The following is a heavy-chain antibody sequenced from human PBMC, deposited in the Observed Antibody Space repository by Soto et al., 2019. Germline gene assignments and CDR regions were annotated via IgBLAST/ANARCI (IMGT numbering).Heavy chain of an antibody. D-gene: IGHD1-26*01. CDR3: AKDLRPDGRYDLDY. CDR1: GCIYRTYA. J-gene: IGHJ4*02. Sequence: EVQLLESGGGLAQPGGSLRLSCAASGCIYRTYAMNWVRQAPGKGLEWVSVMVGDGSSSDYADSVRGRFTISRDNSKNTLYLQMNNLRAEDTAVYYCAKDLRPDGRYDLDYWGQGTLVSVSS. CDR2: MVGDGSSS. V-gene: IGHV3-23*01.